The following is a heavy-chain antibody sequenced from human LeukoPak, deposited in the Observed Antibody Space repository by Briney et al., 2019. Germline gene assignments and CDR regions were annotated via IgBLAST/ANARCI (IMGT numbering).Heavy chain of an antibody. Sequence: SVKVSCKASGGTFSSYAISWVRQAPGQGLEWMGRIIPILGIANYAQKFQGRVTITADKSTSTAYMELSSLRSEDTAVYYCARVRDTAMVTGAFGIWGQGTMVTVSS. J-gene: IGHJ3*02. CDR2: IIPILGIA. D-gene: IGHD5-18*01. CDR3: ARVRDTAMVTGAFGI. CDR1: GGTFSSYA. V-gene: IGHV1-69*04.